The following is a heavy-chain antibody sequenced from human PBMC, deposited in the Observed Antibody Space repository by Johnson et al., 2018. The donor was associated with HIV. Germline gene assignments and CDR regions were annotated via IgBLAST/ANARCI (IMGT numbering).Heavy chain of an antibody. V-gene: IGHV3-30*04. J-gene: IGHJ3*02. D-gene: IGHD5-18*01. CDR2: ISYDGSNK. Sequence: QVQLVESGGGVVQPGRSLRLSCVASGFIFSNFAMHWVRQAPGKGLEWVAVISYDGSNKYYADSVKGRFTISRDNSKNTLYLQMNSLRAEYTAVYYCAKDLVDTAMDDAFDIWGQGTMVTVSS. CDR1: GFIFSNFA. CDR3: AKDLVDTAMDDAFDI.